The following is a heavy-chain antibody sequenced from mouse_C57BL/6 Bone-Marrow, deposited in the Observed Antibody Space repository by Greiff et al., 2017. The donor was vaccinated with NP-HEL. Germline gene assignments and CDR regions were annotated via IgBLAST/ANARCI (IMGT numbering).Heavy chain of an antibody. CDR2: ISSGGSYT. D-gene: IGHD2-4*01. CDR3: ARQGGYDYDEYFDG. J-gene: IGHJ1*03. Sequence: EVHLVESGGDLVKPGGSLKLSCAASGFTFSSYGMSWVRQTPDKRLEWVATISSGGSYTYYPDSVKGRFTISRDNAKNTLYLQMSSLKSEDTAMYYCARQGGYDYDEYFDGWGTGTTVTVSS. V-gene: IGHV5-6*01. CDR1: GFTFSSYG.